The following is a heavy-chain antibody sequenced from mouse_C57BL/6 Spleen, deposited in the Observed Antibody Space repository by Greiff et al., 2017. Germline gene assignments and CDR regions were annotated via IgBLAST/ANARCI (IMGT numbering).Heavy chain of an antibody. D-gene: IGHD4-1*01. CDR3: AGWGLGPFDY. V-gene: IGHV5-17*01. CDR2: ISSGSSTI. Sequence: EVQLVESGGGLVKPGASLKLSCAASGFTFSDYGMHWVRQAPEKGLEWVAYISSGSSTIYYGDTVKGRFTMARDNAKNTLFLQMTSLRSEDTAMYYCAGWGLGPFDYWGQGTTLTVSS. J-gene: IGHJ2*01. CDR1: GFTFSDYG.